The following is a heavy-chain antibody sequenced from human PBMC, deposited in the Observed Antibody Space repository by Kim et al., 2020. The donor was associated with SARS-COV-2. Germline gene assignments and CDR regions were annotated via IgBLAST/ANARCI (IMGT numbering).Heavy chain of an antibody. CDR3: ARHPLWFGGLLGLYYYGMDV. J-gene: IGHJ6*02. D-gene: IGHD3-10*01. V-gene: IGHV4-39*01. CDR1: GGSISSSSYY. Sequence: SETLSLTCTVSGGSISSSSYYWGWIRQPPGKGLEWIGSIYYNGNTYYNPSLKSRVTISVDTSKNQFSLKLSSVTAADTAVYYCARHPLWFGGLLGLYYYGMDVWGQGTTVTVSS. CDR2: IYYNGNT.